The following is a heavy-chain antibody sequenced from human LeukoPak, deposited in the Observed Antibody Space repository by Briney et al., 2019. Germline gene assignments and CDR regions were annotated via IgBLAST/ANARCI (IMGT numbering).Heavy chain of an antibody. D-gene: IGHD3-10*01. CDR3: AKTRQSGSGYFQH. CDR1: GFTFSDYY. J-gene: IGHJ1*01. CDR2: IGSSGSGTTI. V-gene: IGHV3-11*01. Sequence: GGSLRLSCAASGFTFSDYYMSWIRQAPGKGLEWVSHIGSSGSGTTIYYADSVKGRSTISRDNAKNSLYLQLNSLRAEDTAVYYCAKTRQSGSGYFQHWGQGTLVTVSS.